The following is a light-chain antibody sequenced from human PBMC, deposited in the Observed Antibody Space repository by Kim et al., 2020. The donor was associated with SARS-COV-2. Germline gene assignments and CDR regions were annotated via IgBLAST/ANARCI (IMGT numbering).Light chain of an antibody. Sequence: EVVMTQSPATLSVSPGERATLSCRASQSISSNLAWYQHKPGQAPRLLIYGASTRATGIPARFSGSGSGTEFTLTINSLQSEDFAVYYCQHYNNWPPWTFGQGTKVDIK. CDR2: GAS. CDR3: QHYNNWPPWT. V-gene: IGKV3-15*01. CDR1: QSISSN. J-gene: IGKJ1*01.